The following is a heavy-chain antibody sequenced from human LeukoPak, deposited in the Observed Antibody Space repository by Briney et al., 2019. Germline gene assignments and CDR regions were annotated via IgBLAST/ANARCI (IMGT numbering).Heavy chain of an antibody. CDR3: ANLVRSSSRDY. V-gene: IGHV3-23*01. J-gene: IGHJ4*02. CDR1: GFXFSNFA. D-gene: IGHD6-6*01. CDR2: ISPTSGTT. Sequence: PGGSLRLSCIASGFXFSNFAISWVRQAPGKGLDWVSAISPTSGTTFYADSVKGRFTISRDNSKNTVYLQMDSLRAEDTAVYYCANLVRSSSRDYWGQGTLVTVSS.